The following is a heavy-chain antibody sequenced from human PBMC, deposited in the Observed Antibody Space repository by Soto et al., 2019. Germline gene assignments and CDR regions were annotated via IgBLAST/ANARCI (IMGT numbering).Heavy chain of an antibody. D-gene: IGHD3-3*01. CDR2: IRRRTSVT. Sequence: GGSLRLSCAASGLTLSTSSMNWVRQAPGKGLEWISYIRRRTSVTAYADSVKGRFTISRDNAENSLYLQMNSLRAEDTAVYYCARNRGDDFWSGTTWGYYYYYMDVWGTGTTVTVSS. CDR3: ARNRGDDFWSGTTWGYYYYYMDV. V-gene: IGHV3-48*04. CDR1: GLTLSTSS. J-gene: IGHJ6*03.